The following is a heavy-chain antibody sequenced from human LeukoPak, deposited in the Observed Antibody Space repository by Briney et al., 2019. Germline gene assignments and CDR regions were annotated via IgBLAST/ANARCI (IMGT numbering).Heavy chain of an antibody. J-gene: IGHJ4*02. Sequence: GGSLRLSCAASGFTFSSYAMHWVRQAPGKGLEWVAVISYDGSNKYYADSVKGRFTISRGNAKNSLYLQMNSLRAGDTAVYYCARDYGGSSPFDYWGQGTLVTVSS. CDR1: GFTFSSYA. CDR2: ISYDGSNK. CDR3: ARDYGGSSPFDY. V-gene: IGHV3-30*14. D-gene: IGHD4-23*01.